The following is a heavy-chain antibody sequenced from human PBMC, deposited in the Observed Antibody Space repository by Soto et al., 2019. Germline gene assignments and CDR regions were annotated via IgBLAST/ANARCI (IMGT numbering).Heavy chain of an antibody. Sequence: PGESLKISCKGSGYNFTSYWISWVRQMPGKGLEWMGRIDPGDSYTNYSPSLQGHVSLSVDKSITTAYLQWSSLKASDTAMYFCARAGNIRGNPGYDFYWGQGTLVTVYS. CDR2: IDPGDSYT. D-gene: IGHD5-12*01. V-gene: IGHV5-10-1*01. J-gene: IGHJ4*02. CDR3: ARAGNIRGNPGYDFY. CDR1: GYNFTSYW.